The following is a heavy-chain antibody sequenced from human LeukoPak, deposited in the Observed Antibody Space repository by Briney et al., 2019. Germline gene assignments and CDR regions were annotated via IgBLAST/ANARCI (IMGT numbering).Heavy chain of an antibody. Sequence: ASVKVSCKASGGTFSSYAISWVRQAPGQGLQWMGWINPNSGGTNYAQKFQGRVTMTRDTSISTAYMELSRLRSDDTAVYYCARNRNSYGYDWGQGTLVTVSS. D-gene: IGHD5-18*01. J-gene: IGHJ4*02. V-gene: IGHV1-2*02. CDR3: ARNRNSYGYD. CDR1: GGTFSSYA. CDR2: INPNSGGT.